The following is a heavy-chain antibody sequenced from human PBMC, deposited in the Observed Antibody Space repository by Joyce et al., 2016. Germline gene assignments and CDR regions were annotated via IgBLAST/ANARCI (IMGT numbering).Heavy chain of an antibody. V-gene: IGHV1-18*04. CDR2: VSAYNGNT. D-gene: IGHD6-19*01. J-gene: IGHJ6*02. CDR1: GYTFTTYG. CDR3: ARLSSGWYSMDV. Sequence: QGQLVQSGAEVKKTGASVKVSCKASGYTFTTYGITWVRQAPGQGPEWMGWVSAYNGNTKYAQKFQGRVTMTTDTSTSTAYMEVRSLRSDDTAVYYCARLSSGWYSMDVWGQGTTVTVSS.